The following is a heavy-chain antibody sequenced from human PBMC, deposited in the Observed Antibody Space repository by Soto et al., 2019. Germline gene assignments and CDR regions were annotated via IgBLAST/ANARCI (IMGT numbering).Heavy chain of an antibody. Sequence: SETLSLTCTVSGGSLSSYYWSWIRQPPGKGLEWIGYIYYSGSTNYNPSLKSRVTISVDTSKNQFSLKLSSVTAADTAVYYCARDRGSGSYYLNPFDYWGQGTLVTVSS. CDR2: IYYSGST. D-gene: IGHD3-10*01. J-gene: IGHJ4*02. V-gene: IGHV4-59*01. CDR1: GGSLSSYY. CDR3: ARDRGSGSYYLNPFDY.